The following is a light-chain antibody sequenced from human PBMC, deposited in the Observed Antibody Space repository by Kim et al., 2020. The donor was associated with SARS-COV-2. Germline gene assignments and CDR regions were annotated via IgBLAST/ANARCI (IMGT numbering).Light chain of an antibody. V-gene: IGLV3-1*01. J-gene: IGLJ3*02. CDR1: SFGIKN. CDR2: RDN. Sequence: SVAPGQTAIITCWGNSFGIKNVYWYQQRPGQAPVALIYRDNSRPAGVPERFSASNSGNTATLTISGTQPWDEADYYCQAWDRSTAVFGGGTQLTVL. CDR3: QAWDRSTAV.